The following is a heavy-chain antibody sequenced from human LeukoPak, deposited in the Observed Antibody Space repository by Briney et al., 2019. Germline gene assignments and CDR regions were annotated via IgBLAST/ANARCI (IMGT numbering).Heavy chain of an antibody. CDR3: ARDRGYDILTGSLFYYYGMDV. D-gene: IGHD3-9*01. V-gene: IGHV4-30-2*01. CDR1: GGSISSGGYS. CDR2: IYHSGST. Sequence: PSETLSLTCAVSGGSISSGGYSWSWIRQPPGKGLEWIGYIYHSGSTYYNPSLKSRVTISADTSKNQFSLKLSSVTAADTAVYYCARDRGYDILTGSLFYYYGMDVWGQGTTVTVSS. J-gene: IGHJ6*02.